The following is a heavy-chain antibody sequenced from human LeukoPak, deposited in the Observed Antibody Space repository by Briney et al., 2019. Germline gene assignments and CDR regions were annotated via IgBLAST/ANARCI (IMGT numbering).Heavy chain of an antibody. V-gene: IGHV3-23*01. D-gene: IGHD6-19*01. CDR3: AKGNSGWYDY. CDR2: ISVSGGST. CDR1: GFTFSSYA. J-gene: IGHJ4*02. Sequence: GGSLRLSCAASGFTFSSYAMSWVRQAPGKGLEWVSRISVSGGSTYYADSVKGRFTISRDNSKNTLYMQMTSLRAEATAVYYCAKGNSGWYDYWGQGTLVTVSS.